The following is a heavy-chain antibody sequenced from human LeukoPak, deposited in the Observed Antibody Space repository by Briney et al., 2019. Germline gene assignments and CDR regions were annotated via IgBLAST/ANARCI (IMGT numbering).Heavy chain of an antibody. D-gene: IGHD2-8*02. CDR1: GYIFTNYD. CDR2: ISVYNGKT. Sequence: GAPVMVSCKASGYIFTNYDISWVRQAPGQGLEWMGWISVYNGKTNYAQNLQGRVTITADKSTSTAYMELSSLRSEDTAVYYCARTGGDYFDYWGQGTLVTVSS. CDR3: ARTGGDYFDY. J-gene: IGHJ4*02. V-gene: IGHV1-18*01.